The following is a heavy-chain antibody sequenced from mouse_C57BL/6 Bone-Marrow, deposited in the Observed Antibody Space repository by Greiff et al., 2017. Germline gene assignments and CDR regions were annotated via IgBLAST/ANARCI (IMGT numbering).Heavy chain of an antibody. CDR1: GFTFTSYW. Sequence: QVQLQQPGAELVKPGASVKLSCKASGFTFTSYWMHWVKQRPGRGLEWIGRIDPNSGGTKYNEKFKSKATLTVDKPSSTAYMQLSSLTSEEAAVYYCARSLRLLLRWFDYWGQGTTLTVSS. V-gene: IGHV1-72*01. CDR3: ARSLRLLLRWFDY. CDR2: IDPNSGGT. D-gene: IGHD1-1*01. J-gene: IGHJ2*01.